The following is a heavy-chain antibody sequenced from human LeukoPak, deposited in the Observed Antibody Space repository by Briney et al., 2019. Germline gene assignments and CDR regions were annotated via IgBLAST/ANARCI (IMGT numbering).Heavy chain of an antibody. CDR2: VSYDGRTQ. CDR3: ASEAYGDYLGY. Sequence: GGSLRLSCAASGFTFSRSALNWVRQAPGKGLEWVAIVSYDGRTQDYADSVEGRFTISRDNSKNTLYLELNSLRVDDTAVYYCASEAYGDYLGYWGQGTLVTVSS. CDR1: GFTFSRSA. J-gene: IGHJ4*02. D-gene: IGHD4-17*01. V-gene: IGHV3-30*04.